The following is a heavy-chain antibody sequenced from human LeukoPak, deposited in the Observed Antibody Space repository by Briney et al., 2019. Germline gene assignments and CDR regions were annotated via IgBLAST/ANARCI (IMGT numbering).Heavy chain of an antibody. V-gene: IGHV1-46*01. CDR2: INPSGGST. D-gene: IGHD1-26*01. CDR1: GYTFTGYY. Sequence: ASVKVSCRASGYTFTGYYIYWMRQAPGQGLEWMGIINPSGGSTSYAQKFQGRVTMTRDTSTSTVYMELSSLRSEDTAVYYCARDGSGSYYRWGQGTLVTVSS. J-gene: IGHJ4*02. CDR3: ARDGSGSYYR.